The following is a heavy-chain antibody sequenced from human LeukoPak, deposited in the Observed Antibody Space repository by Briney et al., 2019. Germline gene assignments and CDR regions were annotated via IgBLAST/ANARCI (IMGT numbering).Heavy chain of an antibody. J-gene: IGHJ4*02. CDR1: GGSISSGDYY. CDR3: ARTSMTTVSYYFDY. CDR2: IYYSGST. V-gene: IGHV4-30-4*01. Sequence: SETLSLTRTVSGGSISSGDYYWSWIRQPPGKGLEWIGYIYYSGSTYYNPSLKSRVTISVDTSKNQFSLKLSSVTAADTAVYYCARTSMTTVSYYFDYWGQGTLVTVSS. D-gene: IGHD4-17*01.